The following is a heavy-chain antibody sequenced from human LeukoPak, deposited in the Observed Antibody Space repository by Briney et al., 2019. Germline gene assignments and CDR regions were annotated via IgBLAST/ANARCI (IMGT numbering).Heavy chain of an antibody. J-gene: IGHJ5*02. Sequence: ASVKVSCKASGYTFTGDYMHWVRQAPGQGLEWMGWIDPSGGTTYAQKFQGRVAMTRDTSISTAYMELSRLRSDDTAVYYCARVYSSSWYRWFDPWGQGTLVTVSS. CDR3: ARVYSSSWYRWFDP. CDR2: IDPSGGT. CDR1: GYTFTGDY. V-gene: IGHV1-2*02. D-gene: IGHD6-13*01.